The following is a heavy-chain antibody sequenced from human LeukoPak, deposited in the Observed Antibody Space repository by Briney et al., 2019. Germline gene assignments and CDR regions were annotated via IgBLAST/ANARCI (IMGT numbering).Heavy chain of an antibody. CDR2: IYYSGST. CDR3: ARGNAYYDSSEGAFDI. Sequence: SETLSLTCTVSGGSISSYYWSWIRQPPGKGLEWIGYIYYSGSTNYNPSLKSRVTISVDTSKNQFSLKLSSVTAADTAVYYCARGNAYYDSSEGAFDIWGQGTMVTVSS. V-gene: IGHV4-59*01. CDR1: GGSISSYY. J-gene: IGHJ3*02. D-gene: IGHD3-22*01.